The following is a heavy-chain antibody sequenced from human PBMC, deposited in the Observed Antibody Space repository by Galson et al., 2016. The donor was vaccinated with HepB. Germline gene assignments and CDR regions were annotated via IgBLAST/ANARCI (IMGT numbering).Heavy chain of an antibody. D-gene: IGHD6-19*01. Sequence: SGAEVKEPGESLKISCKGSGYTFTNYWIGWVRQMPGKGLEWMAMVYPGDSDTRYSPSFRGQVTISADKFSSTAYLQWSSLQASDTAVYYCARRGIAVAGRGGIDYWGQGTLVTVSS. CDR2: VYPGDSDT. J-gene: IGHJ4*02. CDR1: GYTFTNYW. CDR3: ARRGIAVAGRGGIDY. V-gene: IGHV5-51*01.